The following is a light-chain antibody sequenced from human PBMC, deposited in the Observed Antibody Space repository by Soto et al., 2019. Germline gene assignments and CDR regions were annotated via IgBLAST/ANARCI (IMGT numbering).Light chain of an antibody. V-gene: IGLV2-14*02. CDR1: SSDVGSDKI. Sequence: QSALAQPASVSGTPGRSIPISCTGTSSDVGSDKIISWYQHYPGQAPQLMLYEAFKRPSEVSSRFSGSKSGNTASLTISGLQAEEEADYYCSSYTSSSALVFGTGTKVTVL. CDR3: SSYTSSSALV. J-gene: IGLJ1*01. CDR2: EAF.